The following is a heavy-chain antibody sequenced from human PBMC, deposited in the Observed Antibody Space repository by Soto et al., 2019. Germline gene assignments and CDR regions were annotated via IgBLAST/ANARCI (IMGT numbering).Heavy chain of an antibody. D-gene: IGHD5-18*01. Sequence: QVQLVQSGAEVKKPGASVKVSCKASGYTFTSYGISWVRQAPGPGLEWMGWISAYNGNTNYAQKLQGRVTMTTDTSTSTAYMELRILRSDDTAVYYCSRVELWASYGMDVWGQGTTVTVSS. CDR3: SRVELWASYGMDV. V-gene: IGHV1-18*01. J-gene: IGHJ6*02. CDR2: ISAYNGNT. CDR1: GYTFTSYG.